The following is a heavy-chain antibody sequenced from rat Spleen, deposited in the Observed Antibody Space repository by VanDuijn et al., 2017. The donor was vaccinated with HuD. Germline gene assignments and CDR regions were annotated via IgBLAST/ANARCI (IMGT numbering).Heavy chain of an antibody. J-gene: IGHJ3*01. CDR3: ATDGSRISRFAY. CDR2: IHTCGGYT. D-gene: IGHD2-7*01. V-gene: IGHV5-46*01. Sequence: EVQLVESGGGLVQPGRSMKLSCVASGFTFSSFQMAWVRQAPTKGLEWVASIHTCGGYTYYRDSVKGRFTISRDNAKNTLYLQMDSLRSEDTATYYCATDGSRISRFAYWGQGTLVTVSS. CDR1: GFTFSSFQ.